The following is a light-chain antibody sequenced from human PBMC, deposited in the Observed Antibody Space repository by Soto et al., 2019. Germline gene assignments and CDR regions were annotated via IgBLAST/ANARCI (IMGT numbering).Light chain of an antibody. J-gene: IGKJ4*01. Sequence: YANCLYACVGGSVKNNCRASQGIGEALSWYQQKPGKPPKGLIYGASNLQSGVPSRFSGSGSGTEFTLTISSLQPEVIATYDCRESNTTPLAIGGGTKVDIK. CDR3: RESNTTPLA. V-gene: IGKV1-17*01. CDR1: QGIGEA. CDR2: GAS.